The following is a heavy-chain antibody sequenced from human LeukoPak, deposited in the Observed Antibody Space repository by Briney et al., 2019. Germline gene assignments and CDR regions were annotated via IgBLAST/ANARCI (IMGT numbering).Heavy chain of an antibody. CDR2: ISYDGSNK. D-gene: IGHD2-15*01. V-gene: IGHV3-30*18. CDR3: AKEGVGFCSGGSCYSWDYFDY. J-gene: IGHJ4*02. Sequence: PGRSLRLSCAASGFTFSSYGMHWVRQAPGKGLEWVAVISYDGSNKYYADSVKGRFTISRDNSKNTLYLQMNSLRAEDTAVYYCAKEGVGFCSGGSCYSWDYFDYWGRGTLVTVSS. CDR1: GFTFSSYG.